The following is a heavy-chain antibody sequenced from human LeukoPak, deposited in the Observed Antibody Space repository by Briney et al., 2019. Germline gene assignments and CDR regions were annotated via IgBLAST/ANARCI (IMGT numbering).Heavy chain of an antibody. D-gene: IGHD3-22*01. V-gene: IGHV4-4*07. Sequence: SETLSLTCTVSGGSISSYYWSWIRQPAGKGLEWIGRIYTSGSTNYTPSLKSRVTMSVDTSKNQFSLKLSSVTAADTAVYYCASYYYDSSGYPDAFDIWGQGTMVTVSS. CDR3: ASYYYDSSGYPDAFDI. CDR2: IYTSGST. CDR1: GGSISSYY. J-gene: IGHJ3*02.